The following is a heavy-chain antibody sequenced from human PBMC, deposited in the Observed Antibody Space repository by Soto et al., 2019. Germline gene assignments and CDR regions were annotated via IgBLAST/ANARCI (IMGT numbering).Heavy chain of an antibody. Sequence: QVQLVQSGAEVKKPGASVKVSCKASGYTFTSYDINWVRQATGQGLEWMGWMNPNSGNTGSAQKFQGRVTMTRNTSISTAYMELSSLRSEDTAVYYCARDQSRLGDSSGYYYFDYWGQGTLVTVSS. V-gene: IGHV1-8*01. CDR3: ARDQSRLGDSSGYYYFDY. CDR1: GYTFTSYD. CDR2: MNPNSGNT. D-gene: IGHD3-22*01. J-gene: IGHJ4*02.